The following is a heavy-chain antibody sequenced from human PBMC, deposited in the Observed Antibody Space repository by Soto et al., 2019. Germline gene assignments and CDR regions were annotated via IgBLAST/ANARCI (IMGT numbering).Heavy chain of an antibody. CDR2: IKQDGSEK. Sequence: AGGSLRVSWAAAGLKCRSYGRSWVRQATGKGLEWVANIKQDGSEKYYADSVKGRFTISRDNSKNTLYLQMNSLRAEDTAVYYCAKAASQGSVLRYFDWLLRGPWPGRWYYGMDVWGQGTTVTVSS. J-gene: IGHJ6*02. CDR1: GLKCRSYG. CDR3: AKAASQGSVLRYFDWLLRGPWPGRWYYGMDV. D-gene: IGHD3-9*01. V-gene: IGHV3-7*01.